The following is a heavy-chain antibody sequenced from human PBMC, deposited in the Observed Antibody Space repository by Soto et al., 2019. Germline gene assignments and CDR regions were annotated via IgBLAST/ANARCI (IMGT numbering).Heavy chain of an antibody. Sequence: QVQLVESGEGVVQPGRSLRLSCTASGFSVSTHVIHWVRQAPGKGLEWVAVLWYDGSREYYAESVKGRFTISRDNSKNTMYLQRNSLRAEDTAVYYCARVPRYDTWYFDYWGQGTLATVSS. CDR1: GFSVSTHV. V-gene: IGHV3-33*01. J-gene: IGHJ4*02. CDR2: LWYDGSRE. CDR3: ARVPRYDTWYFDY. D-gene: IGHD3-22*01.